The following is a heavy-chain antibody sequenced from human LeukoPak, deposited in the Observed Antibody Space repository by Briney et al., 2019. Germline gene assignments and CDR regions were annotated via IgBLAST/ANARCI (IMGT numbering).Heavy chain of an antibody. J-gene: IGHJ4*02. CDR1: GFTVSSNY. CDR3: ARDSGMTTNFDY. CDR2: IYSGGST. Sequence: GGSLRLSCAASGFTVSSNYMSWVRQAPGKGLEWVSVIYSGGSTYYADSVKGRFTISRDNSKNTLYLQMNSLRAEDTAVYYCARDSGMTTNFDYWGQGTLVTVSS. D-gene: IGHD2-15*01. V-gene: IGHV3-66*01.